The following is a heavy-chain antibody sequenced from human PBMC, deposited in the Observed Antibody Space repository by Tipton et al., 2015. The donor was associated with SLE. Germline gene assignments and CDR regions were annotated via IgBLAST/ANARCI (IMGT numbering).Heavy chain of an antibody. Sequence: TLSLTCTVSGGSISSYYWSWIRQPPGKGLEWIGYIYYSGSTNYNPSLKSRVTISVDTSKNQFSLKLSSVTAADTAVYYCASGGIVVVVAARGYYFDYWGQGTLVTVSS. CDR3: ASGGIVVVVAARGYYFDY. CDR1: GGSISSYY. D-gene: IGHD2-15*01. CDR2: IYYSGST. J-gene: IGHJ4*02. V-gene: IGHV4-59*08.